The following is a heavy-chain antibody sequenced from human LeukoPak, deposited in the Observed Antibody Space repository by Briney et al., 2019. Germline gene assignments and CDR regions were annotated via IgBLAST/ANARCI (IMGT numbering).Heavy chain of an antibody. CDR1: GFTFNSYW. Sequence: PGGSLRLSCAASGFTFNSYWMHWVRHVPGKGLVWVSRINSDGSRTNYVDSARGRFTISRDNAKNTLFLQMNSLGAEDSAVYYCARGTWATLYYYYMDVWGKGTTVTVSS. CDR2: INSDGSRT. D-gene: IGHD5-24*01. CDR3: ARGTWATLYYYYMDV. V-gene: IGHV3-74*01. J-gene: IGHJ6*03.